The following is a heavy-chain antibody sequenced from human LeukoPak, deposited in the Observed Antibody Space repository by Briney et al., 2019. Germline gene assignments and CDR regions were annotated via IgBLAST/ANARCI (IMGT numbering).Heavy chain of an antibody. D-gene: IGHD6-6*01. CDR1: GGSISSYY. J-gene: IGHJ5*02. V-gene: IGHV4-4*07. Sequence: SETLSLTCSVSGGSISSYYWSWIRQPAGKGLEWIGRIYISGSTNYNPSLKSRVTMSVDTSKNQFSLKLSSVTAAATAVYYCARGPYSSSCEWFDPWGQGTLVTVSS. CDR3: ARGPYSSSCEWFDP. CDR2: IYISGST.